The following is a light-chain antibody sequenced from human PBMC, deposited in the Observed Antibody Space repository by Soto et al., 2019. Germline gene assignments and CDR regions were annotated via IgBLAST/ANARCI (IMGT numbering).Light chain of an antibody. CDR3: QQSFTTLVT. Sequence: DIQMTQSPSSLSASVGDRVTITCRASQSISGSLNWYQQKPGRAPNLLIYAAPNLQSGVPSRFSGSGSGTHFTHTISSLELEDFATYYCQQSFTTLVTFGQGTRLDIK. CDR1: QSISGS. J-gene: IGKJ5*01. CDR2: AAP. V-gene: IGKV1-39*01.